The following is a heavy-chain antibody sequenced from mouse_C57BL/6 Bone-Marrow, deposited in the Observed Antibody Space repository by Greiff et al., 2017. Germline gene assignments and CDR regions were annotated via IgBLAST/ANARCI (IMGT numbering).Heavy chain of an antibody. Sequence: QVQLQQPGAELVRPGTSVKLSCKASGYTFTSYWMHWVKQRPGQGLEWIGVIDPSDSYTNYNQKFKGKATLTVDTSSSTAYMQLSILTSEDSAVYYCARGYYGSSWFAYWGQGTLVTVSA. CDR3: ARGYYGSSWFAY. V-gene: IGHV1-59*01. J-gene: IGHJ3*01. CDR1: GYTFTSYW. D-gene: IGHD1-1*01. CDR2: IDPSDSYT.